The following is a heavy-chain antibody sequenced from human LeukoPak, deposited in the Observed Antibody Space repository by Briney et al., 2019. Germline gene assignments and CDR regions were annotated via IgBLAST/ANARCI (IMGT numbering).Heavy chain of an antibody. CDR1: GFTFSSYW. CDR3: AREGDYYCSGGSCYDY. CDR2: IKEDGSEK. J-gene: IGHJ4*02. Sequence: GGSLRLSCAASGFTFSSYWMSWVRQAPGKGLEWVADIKEDGSEKYYVDSVKGRFTISRDNAKNSVYLQMNSLRAEDTAVYYCAREGDYYCSGGSCYDYWGQGTLVTVSS. V-gene: IGHV3-7*01. D-gene: IGHD2-15*01.